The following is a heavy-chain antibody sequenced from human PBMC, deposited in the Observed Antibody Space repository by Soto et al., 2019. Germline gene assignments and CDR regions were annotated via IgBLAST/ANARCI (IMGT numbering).Heavy chain of an antibody. J-gene: IGHJ4*02. Sequence: QVQLQESGPGLVKASQTLSLTCTVFGGSIAGGDYYWAWIRQPPGRGLEWIGYIYSSGTNYYNPSLKRRLTISLAQSQVSLKLTSVTATDTGVYYCARGYYESSDYYVGSPAFEYWGQGARVSVSS. V-gene: IGHV4-30-4*01. CDR1: GGSIAGGDYY. D-gene: IGHD3-22*01. CDR2: IYSSGTN. CDR3: ARGYYESSDYYVGSPAFEY.